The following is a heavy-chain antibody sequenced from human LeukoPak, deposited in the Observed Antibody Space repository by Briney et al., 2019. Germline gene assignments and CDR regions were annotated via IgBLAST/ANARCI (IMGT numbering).Heavy chain of an antibody. CDR2: IYYTGNT. J-gene: IGHJ4*02. D-gene: IGHD3/OR15-3a*01. CDR3: ARQTGSGLFTLP. Sequence: SETLSLTCTVSGGSISSISYYWGWIRQPPGKGLEWIGHIYYTGNTYYNASLKSRVTISIDTFNNQISLRLISVTATDTAMYYCARQTGSGLFTLPGGQGTLVTVSS. V-gene: IGHV4-39*01. CDR1: GGSISSISYY.